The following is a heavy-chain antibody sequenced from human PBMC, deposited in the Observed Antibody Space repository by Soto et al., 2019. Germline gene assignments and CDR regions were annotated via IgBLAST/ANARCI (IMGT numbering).Heavy chain of an antibody. V-gene: IGHV3-48*02. CDR3: AGDQPAYYYYYYGMDV. J-gene: IGHJ6*02. D-gene: IGHD6-25*01. Sequence: GGSLRLSCAASGFTFSSYGMHWVRQAPGKGLEWVSYISSSSSTIYYADSVKGRFTISRDNAKNSLYLQMNSLRDEDTAVYYWAGDQPAYYYYYYGMDVWGQGTTVTVSS. CDR1: GFTFSSYG. CDR2: ISSSSSTI.